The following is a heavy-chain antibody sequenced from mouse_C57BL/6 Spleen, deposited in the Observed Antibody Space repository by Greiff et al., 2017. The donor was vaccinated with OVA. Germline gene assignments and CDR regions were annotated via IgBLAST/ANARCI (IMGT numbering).Heavy chain of an antibody. CDR1: GFSFNTYA. J-gene: IGHJ1*03. Sequence: EVQLVESGGGLVQPKGSLKLSCAASGFSFNTYAMNWVRQAPGKGLEWVARIRSKSNNYATYYADSVKDRFTISRDDSESMLYLQMNNLKTEDTAMYYCVRGTITTVVATEYFDVWGTGTTVTVSS. V-gene: IGHV10-1*01. CDR3: VRGTITTVVATEYFDV. D-gene: IGHD1-1*01. CDR2: IRSKSNNYAT.